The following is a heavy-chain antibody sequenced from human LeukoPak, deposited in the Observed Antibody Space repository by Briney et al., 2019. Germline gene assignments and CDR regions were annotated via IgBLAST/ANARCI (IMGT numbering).Heavy chain of an antibody. D-gene: IGHD2-21*02. CDR3: ASSRVAVTEIDY. CDR2: IYTSGST. CDR1: GGSISSGSYY. Sequence: NASETLSLTCTVSGGSISSGSYYWSWIRQPAGKGLEWIGRIYTSGSTNYNPSLKSRVTISVDTSKNQFSLKLSSVTAADTAVYYCASSRVAVTEIDYWGQGTLVTVSS. J-gene: IGHJ4*02. V-gene: IGHV4-61*02.